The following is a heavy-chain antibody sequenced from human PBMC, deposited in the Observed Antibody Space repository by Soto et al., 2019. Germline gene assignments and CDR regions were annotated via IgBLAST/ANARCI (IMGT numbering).Heavy chain of an antibody. D-gene: IGHD2-2*01. J-gene: IGHJ2*01. V-gene: IGHV1-69*08. Sequence: QVQLVQSGAEVKKPGSSVKVSCKASGGTFSSYTISWVRQAPGQGLEWMGRIIPILGIANYAQKFQGRVTITADKSTSTVYMELSSLRSEDTAVYYCARDREDCGSTSCYGSYWYFDLWGRGTLVTVS. CDR1: GGTFSSYT. CDR2: IIPILGIA. CDR3: ARDREDCGSTSCYGSYWYFDL.